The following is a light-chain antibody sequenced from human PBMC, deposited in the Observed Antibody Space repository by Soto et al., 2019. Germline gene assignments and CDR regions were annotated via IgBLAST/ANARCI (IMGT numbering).Light chain of an antibody. V-gene: IGLV4-69*01. Sequence: QPVLTQSSSASASLGASVKLTCTLSSGYSNYAIAWHQHQPEKGPRYLLKVNSDGSHRRGDGIPDRFSGSSSGTERYLTISSLQSEDEGDYYCQTWGAGVHVLFGGGTKLTVL. CDR3: QTWGAGVHVL. CDR2: VNSDGSH. J-gene: IGLJ2*01. CDR1: SGYSNYA.